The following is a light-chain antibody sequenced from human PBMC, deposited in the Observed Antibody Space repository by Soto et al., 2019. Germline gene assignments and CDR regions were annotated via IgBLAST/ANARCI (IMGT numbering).Light chain of an antibody. CDR3: LQDFSFPLT. CDR1: QDIRTE. J-gene: IGKJ4*01. Sequence: AIQMTQSPSSLSASVGDRVTITCRASQDIRTELAWYHHKPGRAPKLLIYAASNLQSGVPSRFSGSGSDTDFTLTISSLQPEDFATYYCLQDFSFPLTFGGGTKVEIK. V-gene: IGKV1-6*01. CDR2: AAS.